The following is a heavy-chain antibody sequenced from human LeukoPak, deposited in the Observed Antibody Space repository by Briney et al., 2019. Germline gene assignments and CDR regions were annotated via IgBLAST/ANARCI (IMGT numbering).Heavy chain of an antibody. CDR1: GGSISSYY. V-gene: IGHV4-59*01. D-gene: IGHD3-9*01. J-gene: IGHJ4*02. CDR2: IYYSGST. Sequence: PSDTLSLTCTVSGGSISSYYWSWVRQPPEKGLEWIGYIYYSGSTNYNPSLKSRDTISVDTSKNQFSLKLSSVTAADTAVYYCARRISLTRYPLDYWGQGTLVTVSS. CDR3: ARRISLTRYPLDY.